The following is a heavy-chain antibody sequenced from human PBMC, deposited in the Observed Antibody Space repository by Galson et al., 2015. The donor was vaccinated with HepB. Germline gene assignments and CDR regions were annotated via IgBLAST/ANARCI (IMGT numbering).Heavy chain of an antibody. CDR1: GYTFTSYG. Sequence: SVKVSCKASGYTFTSYGISWVRQAPGQGLEWMGWISAYNGNTNYAQKLQGRVTMTTDTSTSTAYMELRSLRSDDTAVYYCATRQRGPVVAATIDYYYGMDVWGQGTTVTVSS. J-gene: IGHJ6*02. CDR3: ATRQRGPVVAATIDYYYGMDV. D-gene: IGHD2-15*01. V-gene: IGHV1-18*04. CDR2: ISAYNGNT.